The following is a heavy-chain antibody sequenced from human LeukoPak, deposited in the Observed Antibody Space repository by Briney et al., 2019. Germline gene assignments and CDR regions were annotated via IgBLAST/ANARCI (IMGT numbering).Heavy chain of an antibody. CDR1: GFTFSSYG. CDR2: IRYDGSNK. CDR3: AKGGEEDIVVVPAASFDY. D-gene: IGHD2-2*01. V-gene: IGHV3-30*02. J-gene: IGHJ4*02. Sequence: GGSLRFSCAASGFTFSSYGMHWVRQAPGKGLEWVAFIRYDGSNKYYADSVKGRFTISRDNSKNTLYLQMNSLRAEDTAVYYCAKGGEEDIVVVPAASFDYWGQGTQVTVSS.